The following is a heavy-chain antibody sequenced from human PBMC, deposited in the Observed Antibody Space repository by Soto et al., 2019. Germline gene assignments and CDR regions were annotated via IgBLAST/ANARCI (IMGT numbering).Heavy chain of an antibody. J-gene: IGHJ5*02. CDR2: ISAYNGNT. CDR3: ARDYGSGSYRFDP. Sequence: QVQLVQSGPEVKKPGASVKVSCKASAYTFTSYGITWVRQAPGQGLDWMGWISAYNGNTNYAQKFQGRVTMATDTATSAAYMELSSLTSDDPAVYYCARDYGSGSYRFDPWGQGTLVPVSS. D-gene: IGHD3-10*01. CDR1: AYTFTSYG. V-gene: IGHV1-18*01.